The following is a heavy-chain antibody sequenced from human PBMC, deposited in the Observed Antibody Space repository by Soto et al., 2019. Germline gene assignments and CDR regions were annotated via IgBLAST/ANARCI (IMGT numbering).Heavy chain of an antibody. CDR1: GFTFSSYG. CDR3: ASWSPSRDGYNYG. D-gene: IGHD5-12*01. J-gene: IGHJ4*02. CDR2: IWYDGSNK. V-gene: IGHV3-33*01. Sequence: VGSLRLSCAASGFTFSSYGMHWVRQAPGKGLEWVAVIWYDGSNKYYADSVKGRFTISRDNSKNTLYLQMNSLRAEDTAVYYCASWSPSRDGYNYGWGQGTLLTVSS.